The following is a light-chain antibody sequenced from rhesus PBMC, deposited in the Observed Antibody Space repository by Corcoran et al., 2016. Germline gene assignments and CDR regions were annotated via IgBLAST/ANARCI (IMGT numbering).Light chain of an antibody. CDR1: QGISSY. V-gene: IGKV1-25*01. J-gene: IGKJ4*01. Sequence: DIQMTQSPSSLSASVGDTVTITCRASQGISSYLVWYQQKPGKAPKLLIYKASTLQSGVPSRFSGSGSGTEFTLTISTLQPEDFATYYCQQHNSYPLTFGGGTKVEIK. CDR2: KAS. CDR3: QQHNSYPLT.